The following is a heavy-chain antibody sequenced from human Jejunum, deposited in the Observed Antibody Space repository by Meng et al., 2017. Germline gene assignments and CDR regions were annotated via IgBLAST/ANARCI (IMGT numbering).Heavy chain of an antibody. J-gene: IGHJ4*02. CDR1: GGSISSDDYY. V-gene: IGHV4-30-4*01. Sequence: QVQLQESGPGLVKPSQTLSLTCTVSGGSISSDDYYWSWIRQPPGKGLEWIGYINYSGDTSYSPSLKSRVTISFDTTNNQFSLKLTSVTDTDTAVYYCARERGIFVGNNYFDYWGQGTLVTVSS. D-gene: IGHD1/OR15-1a*01. CDR3: ARERGIFVGNNYFDY. CDR2: INYSGDT.